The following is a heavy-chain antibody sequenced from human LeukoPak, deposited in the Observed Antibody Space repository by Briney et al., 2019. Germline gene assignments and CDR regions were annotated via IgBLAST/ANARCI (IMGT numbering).Heavy chain of an antibody. CDR1: GGSISSSSYY. Sequence: SETLSLTCTVSGGSISSSSYYWGWIRQPPGKGLEWIGSIYYSGSTYYNPSPKSRVTISVDTSKNQFSLKLSSVTAADTAVYYCARPRRHYYGSRGDDWFDPWGQGTLVTVSS. CDR3: ARPRRHYYGSRGDDWFDP. V-gene: IGHV4-39*01. D-gene: IGHD3-10*01. J-gene: IGHJ5*02. CDR2: IYYSGST.